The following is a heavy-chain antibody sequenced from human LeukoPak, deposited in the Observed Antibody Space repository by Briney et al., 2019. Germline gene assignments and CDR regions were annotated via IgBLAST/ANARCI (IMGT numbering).Heavy chain of an antibody. V-gene: IGHV4-59*01. D-gene: IGHD3-3*01. CDR2: IHYSGST. CDR3: WSGWGYCYF. Sequence: PSETLSLTCTVSGGSFSSFYWVGNRQPPGKGLEWIGYIHYSGSTNYNPSLKSRVTISVDTSKNQFSLRLSSVTAADTAVYYWWSGWGYCYFWGQGTLLTVSS. CDR1: GGSFSSFY. J-gene: IGHJ4*02.